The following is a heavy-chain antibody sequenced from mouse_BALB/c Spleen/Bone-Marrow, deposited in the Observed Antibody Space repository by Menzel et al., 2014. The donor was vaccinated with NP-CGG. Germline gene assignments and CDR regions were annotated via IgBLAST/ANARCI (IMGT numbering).Heavy chain of an antibody. J-gene: IGHJ4*01. Sequence: QVQLQQPGPELVKPGASVKMSCKASGYTFTDYVITWVKQRTGQGLEWIGEIYPGSGSTYYNEKFKDKATLTADKSSNTAYMQLGSLTSEDSAVYFCARLDGNYRYAMDYWGQGTSVTVSS. CDR2: IYPGSGST. CDR1: GYTFTDYV. D-gene: IGHD2-1*01. CDR3: ARLDGNYRYAMDY. V-gene: IGHV1-77*01.